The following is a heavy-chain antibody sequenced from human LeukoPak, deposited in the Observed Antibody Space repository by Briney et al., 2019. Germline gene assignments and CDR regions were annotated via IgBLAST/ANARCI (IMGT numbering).Heavy chain of an antibody. CDR3: ARVQDLYSGLSPFGPVLHWFDP. V-gene: IGHV1-69*04. D-gene: IGHD3-3*02. J-gene: IGHJ5*02. Sequence: SVKVSCKASGGTFSSYAISWVRQAPGQGLEWMGRIIPILGIANYAQKFQGRVTITADKSTSTAYMELSSLRSEDTAVYYCARVQDLYSGLSPFGPVLHWFDPWGQGTLVTVSS. CDR2: IIPILGIA. CDR1: GGTFSSYA.